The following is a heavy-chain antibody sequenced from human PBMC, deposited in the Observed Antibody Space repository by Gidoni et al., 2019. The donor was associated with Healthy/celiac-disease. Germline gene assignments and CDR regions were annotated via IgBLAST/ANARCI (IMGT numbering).Heavy chain of an antibody. J-gene: IGHJ3*02. V-gene: IGHV3-15*01. CDR2: IKSKTDGGTT. Sequence: EVQLVESGGGLVKPGGSLRLSCAASGFTFSNAWMSWVRQAPGKGLEWVGRIKSKTDGGTTDYAAPVKGRFTISRDDSKNTLYLQMNSLKTEDTAVYYCTTDYGDYEISAFDIWGQVTMVTVSS. CDR3: TTDYGDYEISAFDI. D-gene: IGHD4-17*01. CDR1: GFTFSNAW.